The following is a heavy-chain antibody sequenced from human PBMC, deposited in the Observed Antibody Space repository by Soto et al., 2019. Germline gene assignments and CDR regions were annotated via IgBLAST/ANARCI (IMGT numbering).Heavy chain of an antibody. CDR1: GYTFTSYA. J-gene: IGHJ6*02. CDR2: INAGNGNT. Sequence: QVQLVQSGAEVKKPGASVKVSCKASGYTFTSYAMHWVRQAPGQRLEWMGWINAGNGNTKYSQKFQGRVTITRDTSASTAYMERSSLRSEDTAVYYCARYGSGSYYVDDYGMDVWGQGTTFTVSS. CDR3: ARYGSGSYYVDDYGMDV. V-gene: IGHV1-3*01. D-gene: IGHD3-10*01.